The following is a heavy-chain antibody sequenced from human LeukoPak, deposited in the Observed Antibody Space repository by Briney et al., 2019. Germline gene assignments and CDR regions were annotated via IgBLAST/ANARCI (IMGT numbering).Heavy chain of an antibody. CDR2: INPNSGGT. V-gene: IGHV1-2*02. CDR1: GYTFTGYY. CDR3: AIDYGDKSG. Sequence: ASVKVSCKASGYTFTGYYMHWVRQAPGQGLEWMGWINPNSGGTNYPQKFQGRVTMTRDTSISTAYMELSRLGSDDPAVYYCAIDYGDKSGWGQGTLVTVSS. J-gene: IGHJ4*02. D-gene: IGHD4-23*01.